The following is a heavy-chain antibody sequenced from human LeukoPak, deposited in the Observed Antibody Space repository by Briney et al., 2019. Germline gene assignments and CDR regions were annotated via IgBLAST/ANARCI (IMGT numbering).Heavy chain of an antibody. V-gene: IGHV4-34*01. Sequence: PSETLSLTCAVYGGSFSGYYWSWIRQPPGKGLEWIGEINHSGSTNYNPSLKSRVTISVDTSKNQFSLKLSSVTAADTAVYYCARDSKRYCSSTSCPGYGMDVWGQGTTVTVSS. CDR3: ARDSKRYCSSTSCPGYGMDV. J-gene: IGHJ6*02. CDR1: GGSFSGYY. CDR2: INHSGST. D-gene: IGHD2-2*01.